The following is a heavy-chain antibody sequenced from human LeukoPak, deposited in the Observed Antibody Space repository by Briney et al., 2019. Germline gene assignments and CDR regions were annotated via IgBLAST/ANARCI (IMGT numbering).Heavy chain of an antibody. V-gene: IGHV5-51*01. CDR2: IYPGDSDA. Sequence: GESLKISCKASGYSFTTYWVGWVRQMPGKGLEWMAIIYPGDSDARYNPSFQGQVTISVDESISTAYLQWSSLKASDTAMYFCARSYYGSGSYGFDYWGQGTLVTVSS. CDR3: ARSYYGSGSYGFDY. J-gene: IGHJ4*02. D-gene: IGHD3-10*01. CDR1: GYSFTTYW.